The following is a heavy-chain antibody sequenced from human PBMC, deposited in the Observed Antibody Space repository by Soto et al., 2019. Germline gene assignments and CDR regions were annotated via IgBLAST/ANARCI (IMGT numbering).Heavy chain of an antibody. Sequence: GASVKVSFKASGGTFSSYAISWLRQAPGQGLEWMGGIIPIFGTANYAQKFQGRVTITADESTSTAYMELSSLRSEDTAVYYCASTTVTTLYYYYYYGMDVWGQGTTVTVSS. J-gene: IGHJ6*02. CDR2: IIPIFGTA. CDR3: ASTTVTTLYYYYYYGMDV. D-gene: IGHD4-4*01. CDR1: GGTFSSYA. V-gene: IGHV1-69*13.